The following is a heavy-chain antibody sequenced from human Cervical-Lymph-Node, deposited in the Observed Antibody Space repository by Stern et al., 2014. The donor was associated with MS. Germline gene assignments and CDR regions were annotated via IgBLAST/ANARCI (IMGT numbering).Heavy chain of an antibody. J-gene: IGHJ5*02. CDR1: GYNFTRFW. CDR3: ARGIWSFDL. V-gene: IGHV5-51*01. Sequence: DQLVQSGAEVKKPGESLKISCEDSGYNFTRFWIDWARQMPGKGLELMGVRHSPSFEGQVSFSVDKSIRVACLPWSSLKASDTAVYYCARGIWSFDLWGQGTLVTVSS. D-gene: IGHD2-15*01.